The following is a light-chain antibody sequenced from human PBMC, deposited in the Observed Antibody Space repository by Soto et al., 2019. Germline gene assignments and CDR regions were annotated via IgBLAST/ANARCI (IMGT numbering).Light chain of an antibody. J-gene: IGKJ1*01. CDR3: QQTYINSRT. Sequence: DIHMTQSPSSLSASVGDRITITCRASQSISTYLNWYQQKPGKAPKLLIFAAISLQSGVPARFSGRGSGTDFTLTISSLQPEDFATYSCQQTYINSRTFGQGTKVESK. CDR1: QSISTY. CDR2: AAI. V-gene: IGKV1-39*01.